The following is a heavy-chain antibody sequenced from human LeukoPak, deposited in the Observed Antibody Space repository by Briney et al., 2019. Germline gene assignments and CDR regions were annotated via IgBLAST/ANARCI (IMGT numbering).Heavy chain of an antibody. Sequence: GGSLRLSCSASGFTFSSYDMHWVRHATGKGLEWVSAIGTAGDTYYPGSVKGRFTISRENAKNSLYLQMNSLRAGDTAVYYCARGSNLFGVATEDYWGQGTLVTVSS. CDR1: GFTFSSYD. D-gene: IGHD3-3*01. J-gene: IGHJ4*02. CDR3: ARGSNLFGVATEDY. CDR2: IGTAGDT. V-gene: IGHV3-13*01.